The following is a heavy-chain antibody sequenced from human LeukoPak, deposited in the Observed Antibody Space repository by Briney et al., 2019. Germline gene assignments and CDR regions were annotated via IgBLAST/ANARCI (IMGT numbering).Heavy chain of an antibody. V-gene: IGHV3-43*01. CDR1: GFTFDDHI. Sequence: PGGFLRLSCAASGFTFDDHIMHWVRQAPGKGLEWISLISWDGAGAYYAASVNGRFAISRDNMKKSLYLQMNSLTSEDTAVYYCAKGEYGDTWSHIDYWGQGTLVTVSS. J-gene: IGHJ4*02. D-gene: IGHD4-17*01. CDR3: AKGEYGDTWSHIDY. CDR2: ISWDGAGA.